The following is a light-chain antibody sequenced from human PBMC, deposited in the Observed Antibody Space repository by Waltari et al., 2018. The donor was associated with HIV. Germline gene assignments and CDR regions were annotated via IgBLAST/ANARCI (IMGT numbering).Light chain of an antibody. CDR2: YNS. Sequence: SYVLTQPPSVSVAPGAAATISCGAWNIGGKSVHWYKQQQGQAPVLVTRYNSDRPSGITDRISGSNSGHTATLTITSVEAGDEATYYCQVWDSSNEHVVFGGGTELTVL. CDR1: NIGGKS. CDR3: QVWDSSNEHVV. J-gene: IGLJ3*02. V-gene: IGLV3-21*04.